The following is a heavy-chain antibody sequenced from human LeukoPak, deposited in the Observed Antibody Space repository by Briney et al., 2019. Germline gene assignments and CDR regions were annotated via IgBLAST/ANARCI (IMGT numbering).Heavy chain of an antibody. Sequence: SETLSLTCTVSGGSISTSSYYWAWIRQPPGKGLEWIGSIYYSGSTFYNPSLKSRVTISGDTSENQFSLKLSSVTAADTAVYYCARRDIVATIDYWGQGTLVTVSS. CDR2: IYYSGST. V-gene: IGHV4-39*01. D-gene: IGHD5-12*01. CDR1: GGSISTSSYY. J-gene: IGHJ4*02. CDR3: ARRDIVATIDY.